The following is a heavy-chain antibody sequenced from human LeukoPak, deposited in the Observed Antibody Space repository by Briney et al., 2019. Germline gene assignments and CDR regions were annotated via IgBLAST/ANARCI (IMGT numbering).Heavy chain of an antibody. CDR3: AKLPYGDYNHH. CDR2: IKPDGSDK. J-gene: IGHJ5*02. CDR1: GFTFSSHW. D-gene: IGHD4-17*01. V-gene: IGHV3-7*05. Sequence: GRSLRLSCAASGFTFSSHWMSWVRQAPGKGLEWVANIKPDGSDKYYVDSVKGRFTISRDNAKNSLYLQMNSLRAEDTAVYYCAKLPYGDYNHHWGQGTLVTVSS.